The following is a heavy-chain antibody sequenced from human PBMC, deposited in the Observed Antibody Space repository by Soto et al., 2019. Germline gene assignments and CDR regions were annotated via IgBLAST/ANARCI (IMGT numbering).Heavy chain of an antibody. V-gene: IGHV3-30*18. J-gene: IGHJ5*02. CDR2: ISYGGSNN. CDR1: GFTFSSYG. D-gene: IGHD2-2*01. Sequence: QVQLVESGGGVVQPGRSLRLSCAASGFTFSSYGMHWVRQAPGKGLEWVAVISYGGSNNYYADSVKGRFTISRDNSKNTLYLQMNNLRAEDTAVYYCAKDNCISTSCYRLYNWFDPWGQGTLVTFSS. CDR3: AKDNCISTSCYRLYNWFDP.